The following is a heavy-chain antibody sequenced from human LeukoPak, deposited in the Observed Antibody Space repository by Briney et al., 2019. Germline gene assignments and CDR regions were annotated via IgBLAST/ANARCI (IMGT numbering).Heavy chain of an antibody. CDR2: ISFDGSNK. J-gene: IGHJ4*02. D-gene: IGHD3-3*01. CDR3: AKVGVDQAYFDY. CDR1: GFTFSRYG. Sequence: GGSLRLSCAASGFTFSRYGIHWVRQAPGKGLEWVAVISFDGSNKYYADSVKGRFTISRDNSKNTLYLQMNSLRAEDTAVYYCAKVGVDQAYFDYWGQGTLVTVSS. V-gene: IGHV3-30*18.